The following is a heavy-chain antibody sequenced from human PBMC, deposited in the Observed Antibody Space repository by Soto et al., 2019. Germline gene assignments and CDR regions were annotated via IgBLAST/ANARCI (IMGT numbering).Heavy chain of an antibody. CDR2: IYYRGST. J-gene: IGHJ4*02. Sequence: TCAVSGGSVNSGSYYWSWIRQPPGKGLEWIGYIYYRGSTNYNPSLKSRVTISLDTSKNQFSLKLGSVTAADTAVYYCARDNYVSNNFDYWGQGALVTISS. CDR3: ARDNYVSNNFDY. D-gene: IGHD1-7*01. V-gene: IGHV4-61*01. CDR1: GGSVNSGSYY.